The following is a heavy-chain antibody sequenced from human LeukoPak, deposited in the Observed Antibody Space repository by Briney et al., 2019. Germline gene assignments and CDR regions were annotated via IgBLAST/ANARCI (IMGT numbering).Heavy chain of an antibody. D-gene: IGHD6-19*01. J-gene: IGHJ6*04. Sequence: SETLSLTCTVSGGSISSYYWSWIRQPPGKGLERIGYIYYSGSTNYNPSLKSRVTISVDPSKNQFSLKLSSVTAADTAVYYCAGGQIAVAGTVDYGMDVWGKGTTVTVSS. CDR2: IYYSGST. V-gene: IGHV4-59*01. CDR1: GGSISSYY. CDR3: AGGQIAVAGTVDYGMDV.